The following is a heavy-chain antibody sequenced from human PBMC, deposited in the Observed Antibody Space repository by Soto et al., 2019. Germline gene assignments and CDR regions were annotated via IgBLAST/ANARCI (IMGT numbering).Heavy chain of an antibody. CDR2: ISWNSDSI. D-gene: IGHD3-22*01. CDR1: GFTFDDYA. Sequence: PGGSLRLSCAASGFTFDDYAMHWVRQAPGEGLEWVSGISWNSDSIGYADSVKGRFTISRDNAKNSLYLQMNSRRAEDTALYYCAKDLYDNSGSRYFYAMDIWGQGTTVTVSS. J-gene: IGHJ6*02. V-gene: IGHV3-9*01. CDR3: AKDLYDNSGSRYFYAMDI.